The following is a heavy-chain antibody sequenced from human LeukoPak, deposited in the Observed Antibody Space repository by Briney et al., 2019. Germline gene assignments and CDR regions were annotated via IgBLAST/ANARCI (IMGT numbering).Heavy chain of an antibody. CDR2: IYSGGIT. CDR1: GFTVSSNY. Sequence: GGSLRLSCAASGFTVSSNYMSWVRQAPGKGLEWVSVIYSGGITYYADSVKGRFTISRDNSKNTLYLQMNSLRAEDTAVYYCARGSPLMVRGVIGWFDPWGQGTLVTVSS. CDR3: ARGSPLMVRGVIGWFDP. D-gene: IGHD3-10*01. V-gene: IGHV3-53*01. J-gene: IGHJ5*02.